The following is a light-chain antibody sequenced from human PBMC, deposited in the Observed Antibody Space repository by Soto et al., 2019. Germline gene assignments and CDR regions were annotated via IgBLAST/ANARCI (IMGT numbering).Light chain of an antibody. CDR2: WAS. CDR1: QSVLYSTNNKNY. CDR3: QQYYTLPWT. J-gene: IGKJ1*01. Sequence: DIVMTQSPDSLAVSLGERATINCKSSQSVLYSTNNKNYLAWYQQKPGQPPKLLIYWASTRESGVPDRFSGSGSGTDFTLTISGLQAEDVAVYYCQQYYTLPWTFGQGTKVEI. V-gene: IGKV4-1*01.